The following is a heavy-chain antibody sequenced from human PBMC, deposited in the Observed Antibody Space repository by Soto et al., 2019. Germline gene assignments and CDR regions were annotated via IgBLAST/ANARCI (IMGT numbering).Heavy chain of an antibody. Sequence: EVQLVESGGGLVQPGGSLRLSCAASGFTFSYYEMNWVRQATGKGLEWISYITSSGDRAKYADSVKGRFTISRDNAKNSLYLQMTSLSAEDTGLYYCARDIFDNWGQGILFTVSS. J-gene: IGHJ4*02. V-gene: IGHV3-48*03. CDR2: ITSSGDRA. CDR3: ARDIFDN. CDR1: GFTFSYYE.